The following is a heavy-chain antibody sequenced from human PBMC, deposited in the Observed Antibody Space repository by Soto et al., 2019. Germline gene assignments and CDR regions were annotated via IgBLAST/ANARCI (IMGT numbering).Heavy chain of an antibody. V-gene: IGHV1-46*01. CDR1: GYTFTSYY. D-gene: IGHD3-10*01. CDR3: ARGWGKLLWFAALLLSWFDP. Sequence: QVQLVQSGAEVKKPGASVKVSCKASGYTFTSYYMHWVRQAPGQGLEWMGIINPSGGSTSYAQKFQGRVTMTRDTSTSTVYKELSSLRSEDTAVYYCARGWGKLLWFAALLLSWFDPWGQGTLVTVSS. J-gene: IGHJ5*02. CDR2: INPSGGST.